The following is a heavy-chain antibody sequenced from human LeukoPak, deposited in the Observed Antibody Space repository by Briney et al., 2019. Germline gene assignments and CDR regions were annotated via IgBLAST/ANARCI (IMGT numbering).Heavy chain of an antibody. CDR2: IYYSGST. V-gene: IGHV4-39*07. D-gene: IGHD2-2*01. CDR1: GGSISSSSYY. Sequence: SETLSLTCTVSGGSISSSSYYWGWIRQPPGKGLEWIGSIYYSGSTYYNPSLKSRVTISVDTSKNQFSLKLSSVTAADTALYYCARGSSSWIDWGQGTLVTVSS. CDR3: ARGSSSWID. J-gene: IGHJ4*02.